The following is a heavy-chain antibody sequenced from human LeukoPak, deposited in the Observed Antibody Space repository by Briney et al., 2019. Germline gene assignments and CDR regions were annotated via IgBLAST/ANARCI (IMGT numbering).Heavy chain of an antibody. V-gene: IGHV3-48*03. CDR3: ARSLYDSSGLFEY. CDR1: GFTFSIYE. J-gene: IGHJ4*02. Sequence: GGSLRLSCAASGFTFSIYEMNWVRQAPGKGLEWLSYIGTSDDTVYYADSVKGRFTISRDNAKNSLYLQMNSLRAEDTAVYYCARSLYDSSGLFEYWGQGTLVTVSS. D-gene: IGHD3-22*01. CDR2: IGTSDDTV.